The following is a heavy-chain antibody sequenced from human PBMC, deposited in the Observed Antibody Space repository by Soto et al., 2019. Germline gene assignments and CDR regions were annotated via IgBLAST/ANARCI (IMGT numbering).Heavy chain of an antibody. Sequence: SETLSLTCAVYGGSFSCYYWSWIRQPPGKGLEWIGEINHSGSTNYNPSLKSRVTISVDTSKNQFSLKLNSVTAADTAVYYCARGLTMGELPSHFRHWGQGTLVTVSS. CDR1: GGSFSCYY. CDR3: ARGLTMGELPSHFRH. CDR2: INHSGST. J-gene: IGHJ1*01. D-gene: IGHD3-16*01. V-gene: IGHV4-34*01.